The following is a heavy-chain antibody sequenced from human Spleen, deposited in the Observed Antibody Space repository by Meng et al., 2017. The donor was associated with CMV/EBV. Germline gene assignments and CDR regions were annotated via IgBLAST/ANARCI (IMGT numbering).Heavy chain of an antibody. Sequence: SVKVSCKASGGTFSSYAISWVRQAPGQGLEWMGGIIPIFGTANYAQKLQGRLTMTTDTSTSTAYMELRSLRSDDTAVYYCARAGHYYDSSGYHYWDQGTLVTVSS. V-gene: IGHV1-69*05. CDR1: GGTFSSYA. D-gene: IGHD3-22*01. CDR3: ARAGHYYDSSGYHY. CDR2: IIPIFGTA. J-gene: IGHJ4*02.